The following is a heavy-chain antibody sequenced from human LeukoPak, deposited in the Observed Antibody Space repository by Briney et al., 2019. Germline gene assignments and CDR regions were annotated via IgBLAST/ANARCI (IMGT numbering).Heavy chain of an antibody. D-gene: IGHD5-12*01. J-gene: IGHJ4*02. CDR2: FYSGGSA. CDR1: GGSISSYY. Sequence: SETLSLTCTVSGGSISSYYWRWLRQPAGKGLEWIGRFYSGGSADYNPSLKSRVTMSVDTSKNQFSLKLSSVTAADTAVYYCARVYSGYDLPGSLANYYFDYWGQGTLVTVSS. V-gene: IGHV4-4*07. CDR3: ARVYSGYDLPGSLANYYFDY.